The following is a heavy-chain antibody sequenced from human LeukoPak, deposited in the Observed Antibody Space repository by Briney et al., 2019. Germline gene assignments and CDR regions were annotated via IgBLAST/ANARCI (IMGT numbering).Heavy chain of an antibody. J-gene: IGHJ4*01. CDR2: IDRSGSAI. CDR3: ATSNPSLDC. CDR1: GFTFSDYY. V-gene: IGHV3-11*01. Sequence: GGSLRLSCAASGFTFSDYYMSWIRQAPERGLEWIAFIDRSGSAISYADSVKGRFTTSRDNAKNSLYLEMDSLRAEDTAVYYCATSNPSLDCWGQGTLVTVSS. D-gene: IGHD1-14*01.